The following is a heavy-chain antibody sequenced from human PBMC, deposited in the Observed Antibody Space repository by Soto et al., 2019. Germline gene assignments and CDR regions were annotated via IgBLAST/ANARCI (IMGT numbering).Heavy chain of an antibody. J-gene: IGHJ5*02. D-gene: IGHD1-26*01. Sequence: LRLSCLASGFTFAGHAMTWVRQAPGKGLEWVSTISESGGTTYYADSVKGRFTISRDNSKNTLFLQLSSLRVEDTALYYCVPVSSGGVGEDRWGQGTLVTVSS. CDR1: GFTFAGHA. CDR2: ISESGGTT. V-gene: IGHV3-23*01. CDR3: VPVSSGGVGEDR.